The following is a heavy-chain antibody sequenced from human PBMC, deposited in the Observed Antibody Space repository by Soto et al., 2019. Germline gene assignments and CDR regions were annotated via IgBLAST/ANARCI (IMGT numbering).Heavy chain of an antibody. CDR1: GYTFTSYY. Sequence: QVQLVQSGAEVKKPGASVKVSCKASGYTFTSYYMHWVRQAPGQGLEWMGIINPSGGSTSYAQKFQGRVTMTRDTSTSTVYMELSSLRSEDTAVYYCARDQEYYYDSSGYKYWYFDLWGRGTLVTVSS. D-gene: IGHD3-22*01. CDR2: INPSGGST. J-gene: IGHJ2*01. V-gene: IGHV1-46*03. CDR3: ARDQEYYYDSSGYKYWYFDL.